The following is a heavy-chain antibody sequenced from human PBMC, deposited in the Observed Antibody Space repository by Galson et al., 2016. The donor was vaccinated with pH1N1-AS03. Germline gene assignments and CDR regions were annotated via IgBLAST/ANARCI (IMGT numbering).Heavy chain of an antibody. D-gene: IGHD6-6*01. CDR3: AREADSSSSTKSHYYYYAMDV. V-gene: IGHV3-48*04. Sequence: SLRLSCAASGFTLSSYSVNWVRQAPGKGLEWVSYIGISTSTKYYADSAKGRFTISRDNANNSLFLQMNSLRAEDTAVYYCAREADSSSSTKSHYYYYAMDVWGRGTTVTVSS. J-gene: IGHJ6*02. CDR2: IGISTSTK. CDR1: GFTLSSYS.